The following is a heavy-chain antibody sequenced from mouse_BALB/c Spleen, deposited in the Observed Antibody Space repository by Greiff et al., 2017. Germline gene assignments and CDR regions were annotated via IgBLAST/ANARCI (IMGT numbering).Heavy chain of an antibody. CDR3: ARGGYGNYPYYYAMDY. D-gene: IGHD2-10*02. Sequence: VQLQQSGGDLVKPGGSLKLSCAASGFTFSSYGMSWVRQTPDKRLEWVATISSGGSYTYYPDSVKGRFTISRDNAKNTLYLQMSSLKSEDTAMYYCARGGYGNYPYYYAMDYWGQGTSVTVAS. CDR2: ISSGGSYT. J-gene: IGHJ4*01. V-gene: IGHV5-6*01. CDR1: GFTFSSYG.